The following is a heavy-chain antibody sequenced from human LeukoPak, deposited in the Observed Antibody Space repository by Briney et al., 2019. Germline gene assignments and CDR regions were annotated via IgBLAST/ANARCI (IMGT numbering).Heavy chain of an antibody. CDR1: GFSFSNYA. CDR3: AKESCRGSCPPSFDY. D-gene: IGHD2-15*01. V-gene: IGHV3-23*01. CDR2: ISGTTGGT. J-gene: IGHJ4*02. Sequence: GGSLRLSCAASGFSFSNYAMAWVRQAPGKGLEWVSLISGTTGGTFYADSVKGRFTISRDNSKNTLYLHMNSLGADDTAVYYCAKESCRGSCPPSFDYRGQGTLVTVSS.